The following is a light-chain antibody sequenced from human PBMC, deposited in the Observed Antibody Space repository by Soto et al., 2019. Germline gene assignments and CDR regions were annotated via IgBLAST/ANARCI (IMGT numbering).Light chain of an antibody. CDR2: DNN. Sequence: QSVLTQPPSXXXXXXXXXXISCSGSSSNIGNNYVSWYQQLPGTAPKLLIYDNNKRPSGIPDRFSGSKSGTSATLGITGLQTGDEADYYCGTWDSSLSAVVFGGGTKVTVL. J-gene: IGLJ2*01. CDR3: GTWDSSLSAVV. CDR1: SSNIGNNY. V-gene: IGLV1-51*01.